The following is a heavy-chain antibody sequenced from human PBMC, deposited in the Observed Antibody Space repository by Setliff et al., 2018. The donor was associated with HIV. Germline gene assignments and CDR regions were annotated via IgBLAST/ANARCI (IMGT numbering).Heavy chain of an antibody. Sequence: ASVKVSCKASGYAFTMYGITWVRQAPGQGLEWMGWISGYNGKTNYAQNFQGRVTMTTDTSTSTAYMEVRSLRYDDTAVYYCARDHMSVGAWVGATSRGLFQHWGQGTLVTVS. CDR2: ISGYNGKT. V-gene: IGHV1-18*01. D-gene: IGHD1-26*01. CDR1: GYAFTMYG. J-gene: IGHJ1*01. CDR3: ARDHMSVGAWVGATSRGLFQH.